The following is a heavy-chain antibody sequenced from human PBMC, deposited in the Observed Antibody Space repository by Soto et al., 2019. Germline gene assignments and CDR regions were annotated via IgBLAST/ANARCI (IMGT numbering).Heavy chain of an antibody. CDR3: ARDMHPTTPYYYYYGIDV. V-gene: IGHV1-46*02. J-gene: IGHJ6*02. CDR1: GYSFNSFY. CDR2: INPGGGRT. Sequence: QVHLVQSGAEVKKPGASMKVSCKASGYSFNSFYVHWVRQAPGQGLECLGLINPGGGRTTYAQKFQGRVTVTRDTSTSTVYMELSSLRSEDTAVYYCARDMHPTTPYYYYYGIDVWGQGTTVTVSS. D-gene: IGHD1-26*01.